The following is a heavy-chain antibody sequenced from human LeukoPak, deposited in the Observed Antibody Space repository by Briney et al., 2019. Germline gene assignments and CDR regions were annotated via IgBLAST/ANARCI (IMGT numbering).Heavy chain of an antibody. Sequence: KPGGSLRLSCAASGFTFSSYTMHWVRQIPGERPEWVSSISGDTTYIYYADSLKGRFTISRDNTNTSLFLQMNSLRAEDTATYFCAGRGTDASFSFFDVWGQGTMVTVSS. CDR3: AGRGTDASFSFFDV. J-gene: IGHJ3*01. CDR1: GFTFSSYT. V-gene: IGHV3-21*01. D-gene: IGHD1-1*01. CDR2: ISGDTTYI.